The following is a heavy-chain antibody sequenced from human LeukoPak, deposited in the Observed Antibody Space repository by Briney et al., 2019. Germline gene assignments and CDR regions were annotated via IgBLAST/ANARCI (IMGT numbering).Heavy chain of an antibody. D-gene: IGHD1-26*01. J-gene: IGHJ3*02. CDR3: AKEVGARDAFDI. Sequence: GRSLRLSCAASGFTFSSYGMHWVRQAPGKGLEWVAVISYDGSNKYYADSVKGRFTISGDNSKNTLYLQMNSLRAEDTAVYYCAKEVGARDAFDIWGQGTLVTVSP. V-gene: IGHV3-30*18. CDR1: GFTFSSYG. CDR2: ISYDGSNK.